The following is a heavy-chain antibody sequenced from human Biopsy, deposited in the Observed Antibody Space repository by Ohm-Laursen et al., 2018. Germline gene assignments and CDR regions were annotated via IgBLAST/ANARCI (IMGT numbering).Heavy chain of an antibody. D-gene: IGHD5-24*01. CDR1: GNTFATYH. V-gene: IGHV1-46*01. CDR2: ISPSGATT. CDR3: ARAGVGSDGTDSYYYGMDV. J-gene: IGHJ6*02. Sequence: VSVKVSCKSSGNTFATYHIHWVRQAPGQGLEWMGVISPSGATTSFSQKFQGRITMTRDTSTGTVYMDLNSLGSEDTAVYYCARAGVGSDGTDSYYYGMDVWGPGTTVTVSS.